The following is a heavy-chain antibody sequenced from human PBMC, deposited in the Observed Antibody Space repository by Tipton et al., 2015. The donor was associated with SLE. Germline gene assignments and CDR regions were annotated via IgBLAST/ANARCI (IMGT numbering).Heavy chain of an antibody. CDR1: GFTFVSYA. J-gene: IGHJ6*02. Sequence: SLRLSCAASGFTFVSYAMSWVRQSPGKGLEWVSDIGGTGSDTYYADSVKGRFTISRDNYKNTMYLQMDSLRAEDTAVYYCGKVNHGDNFWWGVDVWGQGTTVTVSS. CDR2: IGGTGSDT. D-gene: IGHD2-21*02. CDR3: GKVNHGDNFWWGVDV. V-gene: IGHV3-23*01.